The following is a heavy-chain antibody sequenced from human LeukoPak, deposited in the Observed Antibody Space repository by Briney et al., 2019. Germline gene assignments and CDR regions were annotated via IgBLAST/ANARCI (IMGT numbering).Heavy chain of an antibody. CDR2: INWSGGST. V-gene: IGHV3-20*04. J-gene: IGHJ4*02. CDR1: GFAFDEHG. Sequence: GGSLRLSCTAFGFAFDEHGMSWVRQVPGKGLEWVAGINWSGGSTGYADPLRGRFTISRDNARNSLYLQMDSLRAEDTALYYCARAPITSPFYFDYWGQGTLVTVSA. D-gene: IGHD2-2*01. CDR3: ARAPITSPFYFDY.